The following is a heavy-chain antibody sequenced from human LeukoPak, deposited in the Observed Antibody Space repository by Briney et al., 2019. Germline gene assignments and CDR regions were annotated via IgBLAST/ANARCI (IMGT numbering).Heavy chain of an antibody. J-gene: IGHJ4*02. CDR3: ARDGTIFGVVLLYYFDT. CDR1: GFTFSTFG. CDR2: IWYDGSNK. V-gene: IGHV3-30*02. D-gene: IGHD3-3*01. Sequence: PGGSLRLSCAASGFTFSTFGIHWVRQAPGKGLEWVAFIWYDGSNKNYADSVKGRFTISRDNSKNTLYLQLNSLRPEDTAFYYCARDGTIFGVVLLYYFDTWGQGTLVAVSS.